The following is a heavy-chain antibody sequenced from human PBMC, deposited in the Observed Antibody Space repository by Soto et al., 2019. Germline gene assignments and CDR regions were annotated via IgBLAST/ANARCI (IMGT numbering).Heavy chain of an antibody. J-gene: IGHJ5*02. CDR3: VRGGFLSHDHVIIAPATLGFDP. D-gene: IGHD2-2*01. V-gene: IGHV1-8*01. CDR2: MNPNRTNT. Sequence: QVQLMQSGAEVKKPGASVKVSCKASGYTFTTYDINWVRQAPGQGLEWMGWMNPNRTNTGYAEKFQGRVTITGDTSKSTAYMELSSLRYANTAVYYCVRGGFLSHDHVIIAPATLGFDPWGQGTLLTVSS. CDR1: GYTFTTYD.